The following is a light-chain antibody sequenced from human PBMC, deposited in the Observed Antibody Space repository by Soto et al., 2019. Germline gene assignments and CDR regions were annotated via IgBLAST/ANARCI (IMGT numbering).Light chain of an antibody. V-gene: IGLV1-51*01. Sequence: QSVLTQPPSVSAAPGQKVTISCSGSSSNIGNNYVSWYQQLPGTATKLLIYDNNKRPSGIPDRFSGSKSGTSATLGITGLQTGDEADYYCGTWDSSLSTQVFGGGTKPTVL. J-gene: IGLJ2*01. CDR2: DNN. CDR1: SSNIGNNY. CDR3: GTWDSSLSTQV.